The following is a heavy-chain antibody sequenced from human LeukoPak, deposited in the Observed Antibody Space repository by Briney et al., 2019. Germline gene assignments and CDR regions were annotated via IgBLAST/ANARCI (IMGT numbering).Heavy chain of an antibody. J-gene: IGHJ4*02. CDR3: AREEYCTNGVCYSFLFGY. D-gene: IGHD2-8*01. Sequence: ASVKVSCKASGGTFSSYAISWVRQAPGQGVEWMGGIIPIFGTANYAQKFQGRVTITADKSTSTAYMELSSLRSEDTAVYYCAREEYCTNGVCYSFLFGYWGQGTLVTVSS. CDR1: GGTFSSYA. V-gene: IGHV1-69*06. CDR2: IIPIFGTA.